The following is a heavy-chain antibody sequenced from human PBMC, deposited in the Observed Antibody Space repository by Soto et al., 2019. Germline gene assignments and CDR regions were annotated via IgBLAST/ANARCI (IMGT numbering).Heavy chain of an antibody. D-gene: IGHD3-16*01. J-gene: IGHJ4*02. Sequence: QITLKESGPTLVRPTRTLTLTCTVSGFSLDTWGVGVGWIRQPPGKAPEWLALIYWDDDKRYSPSLKNRLTITKDTSKNQVVLTVTNMDPVDTVTYYCARALGSWGSYYFDHWGQGTLVTVSS. CDR2: IYWDDDK. CDR3: ARALGSWGSYYFDH. V-gene: IGHV2-5*02. CDR1: GFSLDTWGVG.